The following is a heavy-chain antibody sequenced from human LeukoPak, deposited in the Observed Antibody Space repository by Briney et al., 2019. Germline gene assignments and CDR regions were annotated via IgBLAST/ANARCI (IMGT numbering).Heavy chain of an antibody. V-gene: IGHV3-74*01. J-gene: IGHJ4*02. CDR1: GFTFSSYW. CDR2: INSDGSST. D-gene: IGHD3-10*01. Sequence: PGGSLRLSCAASGFTFSSYWMHWVRQAPGKGLVWVSRINSDGSSTSYADSVKGRFTISRDNAKNTLYLQMNSLRAEDTAVYYCARQGEKYYYGSGSYSYWGQGTLVTVSS. CDR3: ARQGEKYYYGSGSYSY.